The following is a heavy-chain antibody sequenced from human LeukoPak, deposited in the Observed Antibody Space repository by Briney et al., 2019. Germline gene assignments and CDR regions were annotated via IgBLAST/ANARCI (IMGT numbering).Heavy chain of an antibody. Sequence: SETLSLTCTVSGDSINSGGYYWSWIRQHPGKGLGWIGYIYYSGSTYYNPSLKSRVTISVDTSKNQFSLKLSSVTAADTAVYYCAREVRGYSYGYGMDVWGQGTTVTVSS. CDR3: AREVRGYSYGYGMDV. CDR1: GDSINSGGYY. D-gene: IGHD5-18*01. J-gene: IGHJ6*02. V-gene: IGHV4-31*03. CDR2: IYYSGST.